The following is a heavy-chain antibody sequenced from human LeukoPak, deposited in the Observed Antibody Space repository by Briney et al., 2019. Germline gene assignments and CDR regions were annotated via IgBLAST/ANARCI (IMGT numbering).Heavy chain of an antibody. Sequence: ASVKVSCKASGGTFSNYSISWVRQAPGQGLEWMGRLIPLLGIANYAQKFQGRVTITADKSTSTAYMELSSLRSEDTAEYYCASPGYSYGYYGMDVWGQGTTVTVSS. CDR3: ASPGYSYGYYGMDV. J-gene: IGHJ6*02. CDR2: LIPLLGIA. V-gene: IGHV1-69*02. D-gene: IGHD5-18*01. CDR1: GGTFSNYS.